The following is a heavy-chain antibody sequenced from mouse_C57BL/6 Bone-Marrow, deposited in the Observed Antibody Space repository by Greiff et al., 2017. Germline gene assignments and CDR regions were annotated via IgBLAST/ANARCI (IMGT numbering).Heavy chain of an antibody. Sequence: VQLQQSGPELVKPGASVKISCKASGYAFSSFWMNWVKQRPGKGLEWIGRIYPGDGDTNYNGKFKGKATLTADKSSSTAYMQLSSLTSEDTAVYFCARSSYPPAYWGQGTLVTVSA. J-gene: IGHJ3*01. V-gene: IGHV1-82*01. CDR1: GYAFSSFW. CDR3: ARSSYPPAY. D-gene: IGHD3-1*01. CDR2: IYPGDGDT.